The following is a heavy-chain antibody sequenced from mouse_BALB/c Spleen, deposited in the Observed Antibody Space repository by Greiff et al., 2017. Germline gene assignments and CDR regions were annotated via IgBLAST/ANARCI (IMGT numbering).Heavy chain of an antibody. CDR1: GFTFNTYA. CDR2: IRSKSNNYAT. V-gene: IGHV10-1*02. D-gene: IGHD1-1*02. J-gene: IGHJ4*01. CDR3: VRHGKGGTPMDY. Sequence: EVKLVESGGGLVQPKGSLKLSCAASGFTFNTYAMNWVRQAPGKGLEWVARIRSKSNNYATYYADSVKDRFTISRDDSQSMLYLQMNNLKTEDTAMYYCVRHGKGGTPMDYWGQGTSVTVSS.